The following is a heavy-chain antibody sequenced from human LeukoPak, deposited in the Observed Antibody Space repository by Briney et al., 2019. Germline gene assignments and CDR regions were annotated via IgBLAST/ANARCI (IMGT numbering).Heavy chain of an antibody. V-gene: IGHV1-69*13. D-gene: IGHD5-24*01. Sequence: SVKVSCKASGGTFSSYAISWMRQALGQGLEWMGGIIPIFGTANYAQKFQGRVTITADESTSTAYMELSSLRSEDTAVYYCARESRDGYNSDLDYRGQGTLVTVSS. CDR1: GGTFSSYA. CDR3: ARESRDGYNSDLDY. J-gene: IGHJ4*02. CDR2: IIPIFGTA.